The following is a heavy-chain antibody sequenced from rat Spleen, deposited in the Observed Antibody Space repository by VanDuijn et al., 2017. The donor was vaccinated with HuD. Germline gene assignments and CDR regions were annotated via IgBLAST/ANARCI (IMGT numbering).Heavy chain of an antibody. J-gene: IGHJ2*01. V-gene: IGHV4-2*01. CDR2: INKDSYTI. D-gene: IGHD1-11*01. CDR1: GFNFNDYW. Sequence: EVKLVESGGGLVQPGGSLKLSCTASGFNFNDYWMGWVRQAPGKGLEWIGEINKDSYTINYAPPLRDKFTISRDNAQNTLFLQMNKLGSEDTAIYYCGRAATEGLDYWGQGVMVTVSS. CDR3: GRAATEGLDY.